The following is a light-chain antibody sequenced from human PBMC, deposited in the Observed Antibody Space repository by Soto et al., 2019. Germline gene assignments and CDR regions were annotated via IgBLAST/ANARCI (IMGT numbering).Light chain of an antibody. J-gene: IGKJ1*01. V-gene: IGKV1-5*03. CDR1: QTISSW. CDR3: QHSRSYSQA. CDR2: KAS. Sequence: DIQMTQSPSTLSGSVGDRVTITCRASQTISSWLAWYQQKPGKAPKLLIYKASTLKSGVPSRFSASESGTEFTLTISSLQPDDFATYYCQHSRSYSQAFGQGTKVE.